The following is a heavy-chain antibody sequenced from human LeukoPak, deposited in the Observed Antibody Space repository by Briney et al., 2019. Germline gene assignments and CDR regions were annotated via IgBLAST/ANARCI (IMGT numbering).Heavy chain of an antibody. Sequence: ASVKVSCKASGYTFTGYYMHWVRQAPGQGLEWMGRINPNSGGTNYAQKFQGRGTITRDTSISTAHMELSRLRSDDTAVYYCSLVGAINYFDYWGQGTLVTVSS. D-gene: IGHD1-26*01. CDR1: GYTFTGYY. CDR3: SLVGAINYFDY. V-gene: IGHV1-2*06. J-gene: IGHJ4*02. CDR2: INPNSGGT.